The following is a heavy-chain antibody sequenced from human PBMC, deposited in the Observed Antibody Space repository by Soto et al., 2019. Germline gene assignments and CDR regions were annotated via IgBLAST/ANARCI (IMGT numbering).Heavy chain of an antibody. CDR3: ATAKVTRYSSGWYEFDY. J-gene: IGHJ4*02. Sequence: ASVKVSCKVSGYTLTELSMHWVRQAPGKGLEWMGGFDPEDGETIYAQKFQGRVTMTEDTSTDTAYMELSSLRSEDTAVYYCATAKVTRYSSGWYEFDYWGQGTLVTVSS. CDR1: GYTLTELS. CDR2: FDPEDGET. V-gene: IGHV1-24*01. D-gene: IGHD6-19*01.